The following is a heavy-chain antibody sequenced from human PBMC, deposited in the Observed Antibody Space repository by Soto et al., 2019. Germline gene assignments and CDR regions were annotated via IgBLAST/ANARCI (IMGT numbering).Heavy chain of an antibody. D-gene: IGHD4-17*01. CDR1: GFTLSDHY. J-gene: IGHJ4*02. V-gene: IGHV3-15*01. CDR2: IKNKADGGTA. CDR3: TTDPGDYEDF. Sequence: GGSLRLSCAGSGFTLSDHYIDWVRQAPGKGLEWVGRIKNKADGGTADYAARVRGRFTISRDDSANTLFLQMNSLETEDTAVYYCTTDPGDYEDFWGRGTLVTVSS.